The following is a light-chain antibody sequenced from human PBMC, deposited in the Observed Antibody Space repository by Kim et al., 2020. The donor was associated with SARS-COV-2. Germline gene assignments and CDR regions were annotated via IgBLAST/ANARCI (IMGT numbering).Light chain of an antibody. CDR1: QSISSN. CDR2: NAS. J-gene: IGKJ2*01. V-gene: IGKV3-15*01. Sequence: SVYPGERATLSCRASQSISSNLAWYLQKPGQAPSLLVYNASTRATAIPARFSGSGSGTEFTLTISSLQSEDFAVYYCQQYSYWPYTFGQGTKLEI. CDR3: QQYSYWPYT.